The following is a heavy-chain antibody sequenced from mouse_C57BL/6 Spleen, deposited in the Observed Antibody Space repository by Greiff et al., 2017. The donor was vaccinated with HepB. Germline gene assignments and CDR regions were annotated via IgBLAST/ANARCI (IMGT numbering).Heavy chain of an antibody. CDR2: IYPGDGDT. Sequence: QVQLQQSGAELVKPGASVKISCKASGYAFSSYWMNWVKQRPGKGLEWIGQIYPGDGDTNYNGKFKGKATLTADKSSSTAYMQLSSLTSEDSAVYFCARFWDYPRYYYAMDYWGQGTSVTVSS. V-gene: IGHV1-80*01. CDR3: ARFWDYPRYYYAMDY. J-gene: IGHJ4*01. D-gene: IGHD2-4*01. CDR1: GYAFSSYW.